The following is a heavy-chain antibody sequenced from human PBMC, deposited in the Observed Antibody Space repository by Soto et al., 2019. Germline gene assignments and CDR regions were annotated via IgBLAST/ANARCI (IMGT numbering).Heavy chain of an antibody. V-gene: IGHV4-31*03. CDR2: IYYSGSA. J-gene: IGHJ5*02. CDR1: GGSISSGGYY. CDR3: ARASRDSSGLNWFDP. D-gene: IGHD3-22*01. Sequence: SETLSLTCTVSGGSISSGGYYWSWIRQHPGKGLEWIGYIYYSGSAYYNPSLKGRVTISVDTSKNQFSLKLSSVTAADTAVYYCARASRDSSGLNWFDPWGQGTLVTVSS.